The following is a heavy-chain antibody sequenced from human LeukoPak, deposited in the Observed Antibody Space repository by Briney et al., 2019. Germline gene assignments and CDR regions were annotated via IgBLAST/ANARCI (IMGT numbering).Heavy chain of an antibody. V-gene: IGHV4-59*01. Sequence: SETLSLTCTVSGGSISSYYWSWIRQPPGKGPEWIGYIYYSGSTNYNPSLKSRVTISVDTSKNQLSLKLSSVTAADTAVYYCARDRRVVPAAIAILDWFDPWGQGTLVTVSS. J-gene: IGHJ5*02. CDR3: ARDRRVVPAAIAILDWFDP. CDR2: IYYSGST. D-gene: IGHD2-2*01. CDR1: GGSISSYY.